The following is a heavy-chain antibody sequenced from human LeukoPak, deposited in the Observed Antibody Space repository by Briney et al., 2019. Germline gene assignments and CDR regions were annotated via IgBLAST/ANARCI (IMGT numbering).Heavy chain of an antibody. J-gene: IGHJ6*02. CDR2: INSDGSST. Sequence: PGGSLRLSCAASGFTFSSFWMHWVRQAPGKGLVWVSRINSDGSSTNYADSVKGRFTISRDNAENTLHLQMNSLRAEDTAVYYCATLSGVDVWGQGTTVTVSS. V-gene: IGHV3-74*01. CDR3: ATLSGVDV. CDR1: GFTFSSFW.